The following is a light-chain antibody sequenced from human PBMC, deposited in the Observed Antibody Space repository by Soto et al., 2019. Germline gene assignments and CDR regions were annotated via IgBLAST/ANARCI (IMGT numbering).Light chain of an antibody. CDR1: QTISSW. V-gene: IGKV1-5*03. CDR2: KAS. J-gene: IGKJ1*01. CDR3: QHYNSYSEA. Sequence: EIQMTQWPSTLSGSVGDRVTITCRASQTISSWLAWYQQKPGKAPKLLIYKASTLKSGVPSRFSGSGSGTEFTLTISSLQPDDFATYYCQHYNSYSEAFGQGTKVDIK.